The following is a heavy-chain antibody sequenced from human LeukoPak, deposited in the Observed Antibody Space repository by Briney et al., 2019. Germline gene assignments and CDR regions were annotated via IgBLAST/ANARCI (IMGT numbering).Heavy chain of an antibody. D-gene: IGHD2-8*01. Sequence: GRSLRLSCAASGFTFSSYAVSWVRQAPGKWLELGSSISGSGGSTYSADSVKGRFTISRDNSKNTLYLQMNSLRAEDTALYYCAKDRSCTNDICHGDFDYWGQGTLVTVSS. CDR3: AKDRSCTNDICHGDFDY. CDR1: GFTFSSYA. CDR2: ISGSGGST. J-gene: IGHJ4*02. V-gene: IGHV3-23*01.